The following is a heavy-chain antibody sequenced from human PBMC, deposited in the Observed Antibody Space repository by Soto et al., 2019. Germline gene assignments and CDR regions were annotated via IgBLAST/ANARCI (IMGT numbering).Heavy chain of an antibody. D-gene: IGHD1-26*01. V-gene: IGHV1-69*13. Sequence: GASVKVSCKASGGTFSSYAISWVRQAPGQGLEWMGGIIPIFGTANYAQKFQGRVTITADESTSTAYMELSSLRSEDTAVYHCARDRGSGSYYLGPYYFDYWGQGTLITVSS. J-gene: IGHJ4*02. CDR2: IIPIFGTA. CDR1: GGTFSSYA. CDR3: ARDRGSGSYYLGPYYFDY.